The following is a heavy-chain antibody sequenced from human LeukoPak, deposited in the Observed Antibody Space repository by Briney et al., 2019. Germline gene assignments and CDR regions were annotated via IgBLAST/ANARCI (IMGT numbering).Heavy chain of an antibody. V-gene: IGHV3-30*02. CDR1: GFTFSSYG. Sequence: GGSLRLSCAASGFTFSSYGIHWVRQAPGKGLEWVAFIRHDGSNKYYADSVKGRFTISRDNAKNSLYLQMNSLRAEDTAVYYCTTGVVYCTNGVCYWYWGQGTLVTVSS. CDR2: IRHDGSNK. D-gene: IGHD2-8*01. J-gene: IGHJ4*02. CDR3: TTGVVYCTNGVCYWY.